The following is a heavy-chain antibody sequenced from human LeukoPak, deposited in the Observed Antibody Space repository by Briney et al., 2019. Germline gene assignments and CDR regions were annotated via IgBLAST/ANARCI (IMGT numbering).Heavy chain of an antibody. CDR3: ARGEYGDFLPWFDS. D-gene: IGHD4-17*01. V-gene: IGHV4-59*08. CDR2: IHYSGST. J-gene: IGHJ5*01. CDR1: SGSISSYY. Sequence: SETLSLTCTVSSGSISSYYWSWVRQPPGKGLEWIGYIHYSGSTNYNSSLKSRATISVGTSKNQFSLNLSSVTAADTAVYYCARGEYGDFLPWFDSWGEGTLVTVSS.